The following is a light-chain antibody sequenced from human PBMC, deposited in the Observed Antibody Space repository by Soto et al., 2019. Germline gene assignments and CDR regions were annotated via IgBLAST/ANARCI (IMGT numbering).Light chain of an antibody. CDR1: QSVRNN. CDR2: YAS. Sequence: EIMMTQSPATLSVSPGERATLSCRASQSVRNNIAWYQQKPGQAPRLLIYYASTRATGIPARFSSSGSGPEFTLTLSSLQSEDFSLYYSKQYNNWPPITFGQGTRQEIK. CDR3: KQYNNWPPIT. J-gene: IGKJ5*01. V-gene: IGKV3-15*01.